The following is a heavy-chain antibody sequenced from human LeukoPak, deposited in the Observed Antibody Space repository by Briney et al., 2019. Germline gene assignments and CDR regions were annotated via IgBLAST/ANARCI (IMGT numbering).Heavy chain of an antibody. CDR1: GNTFTSYY. CDR2: INPSGGST. D-gene: IGHD6-13*01. J-gene: IGHJ4*02. V-gene: IGHV1-46*01. CDR3: ARDYRVSGAAAGY. Sequence: ASVKVPCKASGNTFTSYYMHWERQAPGQGLEWMGIINPSGGSTSYAQKFQGRVTMTRDMSTSTVYMELSSLRSEDTAVYYCARDYRVSGAAAGYWGQGTLVTVSS.